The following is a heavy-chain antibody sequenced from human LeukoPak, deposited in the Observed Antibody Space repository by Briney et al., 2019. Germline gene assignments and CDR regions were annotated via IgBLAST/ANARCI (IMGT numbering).Heavy chain of an antibody. CDR1: GGSISSYY. Sequence: SETLSLTCTVSGGSISSYYWSWIRQPPGKGLEWIGYIYYSGSTKYNPSLNSRVTISVDTSKNQFFLNLTSVTAADTAVYYCARDRGDGPWGQGTLVTVSS. CDR2: IYYSGST. CDR3: ARDRGDGP. V-gene: IGHV4-59*01. J-gene: IGHJ5*02.